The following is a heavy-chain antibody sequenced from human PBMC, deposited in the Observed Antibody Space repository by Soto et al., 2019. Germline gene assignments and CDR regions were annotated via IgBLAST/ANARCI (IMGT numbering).Heavy chain of an antibody. J-gene: IGHJ6*02. CDR2: IWYDGSNK. CDR1: GFTFSSYG. D-gene: IGHD6-13*01. Sequence: GGSLRLSCAASGFTFSSYGMHWVRQAPGKGLEWVAVIWYDGSNKYYADSVKGRFTISRDNSKNTRYLQMNSLRAEDTAVYYCARFPIAAAGAGFDYYYYGMDVWGQGTTVTVSS. CDR3: ARFPIAAAGAGFDYYYYGMDV. V-gene: IGHV3-33*01.